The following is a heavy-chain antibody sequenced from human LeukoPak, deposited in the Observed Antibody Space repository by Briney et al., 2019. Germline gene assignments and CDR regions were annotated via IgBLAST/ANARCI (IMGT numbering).Heavy chain of an antibody. Sequence: SETLSLTCTVSGGSISSYYWSWIRQPPGKGLEWIGYIYYSGSTNYNPSLKSRVTISVDTSKNQFSLKLSSVTAADTAVYYCARARRYSGYDWFTYYMDVWGKGTTVTVSS. V-gene: IGHV4-59*01. D-gene: IGHD5-12*01. J-gene: IGHJ6*03. CDR3: ARARRYSGYDWFTYYMDV. CDR2: IYYSGST. CDR1: GGSISSYY.